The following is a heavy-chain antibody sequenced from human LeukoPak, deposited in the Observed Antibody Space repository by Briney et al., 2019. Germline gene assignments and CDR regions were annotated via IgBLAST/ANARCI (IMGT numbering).Heavy chain of an antibody. V-gene: IGHV3-53*01. CDR3: ARGLPSYDYVWGSSRRNLFDY. CDR2: IYSGGST. D-gene: IGHD3-16*01. Sequence: GGSLRLSCAASGFTVSSNYMSWVRQAPGKGLEWVSVIYSGGSTYYADSVKGRFTISRDNSKNTLYLQMNSLRAEDTALYHCARGLPSYDYVWGSSRRNLFDYWGQGTLVTVSS. CDR1: GFTVSSNY. J-gene: IGHJ4*02.